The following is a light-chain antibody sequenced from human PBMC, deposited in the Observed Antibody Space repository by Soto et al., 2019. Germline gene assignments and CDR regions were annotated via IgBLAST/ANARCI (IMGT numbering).Light chain of an antibody. CDR2: EVS. Sequence: QSALTQPASVSGSPGQSITISCTGTSSDVGPYNYVSWYQQHPGKAPKVMIYEVSNRPSGVSNRFSGSKSGNTASLTISGLQAEDEADYYCCSYAGSSTLGVFGGGTKLTVL. V-gene: IGLV2-23*02. J-gene: IGLJ2*01. CDR1: SSDVGPYNY. CDR3: CSYAGSSTLGV.